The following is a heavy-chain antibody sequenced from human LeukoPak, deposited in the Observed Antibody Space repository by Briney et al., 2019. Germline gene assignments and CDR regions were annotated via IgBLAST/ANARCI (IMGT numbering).Heavy chain of an antibody. V-gene: IGHV3-21*01. Sequence: GGSLRLSCAASGFTFSSYSMSWVRQAPGKGLEWVSSISDSSFYIYYADSVEGRFTISRDNAKNSLFLQMSSLRAEDTAMYYCARTGYDSSGYYSDYWGQGTLVTVSS. J-gene: IGHJ4*02. CDR2: ISDSSFYI. CDR1: GFTFSSYS. D-gene: IGHD3-22*01. CDR3: ARTGYDSSGYYSDY.